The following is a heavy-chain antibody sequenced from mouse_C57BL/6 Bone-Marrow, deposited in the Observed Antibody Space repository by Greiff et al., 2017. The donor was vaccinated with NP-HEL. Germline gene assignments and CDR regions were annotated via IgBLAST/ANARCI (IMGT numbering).Heavy chain of an antibody. V-gene: IGHV3-8*01. J-gene: IGHJ4*01. Sequence: EVKVIESGPGLAKPSQPLSLTCSVTGYSIPSDYWNWIRKFPGNKLEYMGYISYSGSTYYNPSLKSRISITRDTSKNQYYLQLNSVTTEDTATYYCARYREYGSSYGDAMDYWGQGTSVTVSS. CDR2: ISYSGST. CDR3: ARYREYGSSYGDAMDY. D-gene: IGHD1-1*01. CDR1: GYSIPSDY.